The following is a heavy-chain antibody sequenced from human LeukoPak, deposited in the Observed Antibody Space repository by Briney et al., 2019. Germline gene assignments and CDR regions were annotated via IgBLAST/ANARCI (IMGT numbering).Heavy chain of an antibody. Sequence: GASVKVSCKASGGAFSSYVISWVRQAPGQGFEWMGRIMPMYSKENYAQKFQDRVTITADTSTNTAYMELSSLRSEDTAVYYCATSCPRDDYNCESWGLGTLVTVSS. CDR2: IMPMYSKE. CDR3: ATSCPRDDYNCES. V-gene: IGHV1-69*04. CDR1: GGAFSSYV. J-gene: IGHJ5*02. D-gene: IGHD3-10*01.